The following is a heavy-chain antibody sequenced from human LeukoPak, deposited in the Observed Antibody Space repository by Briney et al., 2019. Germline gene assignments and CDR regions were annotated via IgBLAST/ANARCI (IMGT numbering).Heavy chain of an antibody. CDR3: ARDKLGLGELSLYDQ. D-gene: IGHD3-16*02. J-gene: IGHJ5*02. CDR1: GYTXTGYY. CDR2: MNPNSGGT. Sequence: ASVKVPCKASGYTXTGYYMHWVRQAPGQGLEWMGWMNPNSGGTKYAQKFQGRVTMTRDTSISTAYMELSRLRSDDTAMYYCARDKLGLGELSLYDQWGQGTLVTVFS. V-gene: IGHV1-2*02.